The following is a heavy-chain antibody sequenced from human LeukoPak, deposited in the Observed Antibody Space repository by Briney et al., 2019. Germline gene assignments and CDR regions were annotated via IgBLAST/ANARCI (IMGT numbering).Heavy chain of an antibody. CDR3: AKVPVFSLTISEVVTDDAFGI. V-gene: IGHV3-23*01. CDR2: ISGSGGST. CDR1: GFTFSSYS. D-gene: IGHD3-3*01. J-gene: IGHJ3*02. Sequence: SGGSLRLSCAASGFTFSSYSMNWVRQAPGKGLEWVSAISGSGGSTYYADSVKGRFTISRDNSKNTLYLQMNSLRAEDTAVYYCAKVPVFSLTISEVVTDDAFGIWGQGTIVTVSS.